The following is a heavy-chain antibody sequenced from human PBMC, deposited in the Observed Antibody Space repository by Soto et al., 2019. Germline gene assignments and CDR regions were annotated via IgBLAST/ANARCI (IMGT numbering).Heavy chain of an antibody. CDR1: GLNFSSYA. Sequence: GGSMRLSCTAAGLNFSSYAMSWVRQAPGKGLEWVSAISGSGGSTYYADSVKGRFTISRDNSKNTLYLQMNSLRAEDTAVYYCAKGLATTVIRGAFDIWGQGTMVTVSS. V-gene: IGHV3-23*01. CDR2: ISGSGGST. J-gene: IGHJ3*02. D-gene: IGHD4-17*01. CDR3: AKGLATTVIRGAFDI.